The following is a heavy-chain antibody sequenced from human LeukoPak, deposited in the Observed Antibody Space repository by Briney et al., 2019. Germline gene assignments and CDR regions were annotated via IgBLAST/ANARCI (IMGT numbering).Heavy chain of an antibody. Sequence: GASVKVSCKASGYSFTAYYIHWVRQAPGQGLEWMGWMNPKSPGTNCAQKFQGRVTMTRDTSISTAYMELSSLTSDDSAVYYCARDPAQSYYTDVWGIGTTVTVSS. J-gene: IGHJ6*03. CDR2: MNPKSPGT. CDR1: GYSFTAYY. CDR3: ARDPAQSYYTDV. V-gene: IGHV1-2*02.